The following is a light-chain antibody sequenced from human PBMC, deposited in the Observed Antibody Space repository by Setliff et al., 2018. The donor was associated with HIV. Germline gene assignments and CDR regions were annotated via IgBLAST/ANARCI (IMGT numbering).Light chain of an antibody. CDR3: CSYAGSYAFV. CDR1: SSDVGSYNL. J-gene: IGLJ1*01. V-gene: IGLV2-23*02. Sequence: SALTQPASVSGSPGQSITISCTGTSSDVGSYNLVSWYQQHPGKAPKLMIYEVTKRPSGVSNRFSGSKSGNTASLTISGLQAEDEADYYCCSYAGSYAFVFGTGTKVTVL. CDR2: EVT.